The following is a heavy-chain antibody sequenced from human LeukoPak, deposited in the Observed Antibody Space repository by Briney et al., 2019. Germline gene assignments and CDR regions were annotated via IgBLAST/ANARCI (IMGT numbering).Heavy chain of an antibody. J-gene: IGHJ4*02. CDR1: GFTFSSYA. CDR3: ARTYCIGSSCPGVFEY. CDR2: ISGSGDNT. V-gene: IGHV3-23*01. D-gene: IGHD2-15*01. Sequence: GGSLRLSCAASGFTFSSYAMSWVRQVPGKGLEWVSVISGSGDNTYYADSVKGRFTISRDNSKNMLYLQMNSLRAEDTAVYYCARTYCIGSSCPGVFEYWGQGTLVTVSS.